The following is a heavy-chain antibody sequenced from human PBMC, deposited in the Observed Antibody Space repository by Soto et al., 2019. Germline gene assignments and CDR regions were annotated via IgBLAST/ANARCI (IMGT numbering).Heavy chain of an antibody. CDR1: VFTFSSYA. V-gene: IGHV3-23*01. CDR2: ISGSGGST. D-gene: IGHD3-3*01. Sequence: PGGSLRLSCASSVFTFSSYAMSWVRQAPGKGLEWVSAISGSGGSTYYADSVKGRFTISRDNSKNTLYLQMNSLRAEDTAVYYCAKASTIFADMDVWGQGTTVTVSS. J-gene: IGHJ6*02. CDR3: AKASTIFADMDV.